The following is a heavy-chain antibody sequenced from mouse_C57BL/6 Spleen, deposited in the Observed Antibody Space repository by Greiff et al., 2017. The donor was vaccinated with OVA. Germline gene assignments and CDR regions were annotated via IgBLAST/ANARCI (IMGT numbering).Heavy chain of an antibody. CDR3: AREGPSNSFAY. CDR1: GYTFTDYY. J-gene: IGHJ3*01. D-gene: IGHD2-5*01. V-gene: IGHV1-26*01. Sequence: EVQLQQSGPELVKPGASVKISCKASGYTFTDYYMNWVKQSHGKGLEWIGDINPNNGGTSYNQKFKGKATLTVDKSSSTAYMELRSLTSEDSAVYYCAREGPSNSFAYWGQGTLVTVSA. CDR2: INPNNGGT.